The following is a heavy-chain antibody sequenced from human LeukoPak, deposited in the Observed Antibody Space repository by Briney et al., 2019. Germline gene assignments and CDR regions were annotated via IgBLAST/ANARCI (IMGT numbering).Heavy chain of an antibody. J-gene: IGHJ4*02. D-gene: IGHD2-2*01. CDR1: GITFSTYA. V-gene: IGHV3-23*01. CDR3: AKESVVRIIGFDY. CDR2: ISGSGGST. Sequence: PGGSLRLSCAASGITFSTYAMSWVRQAPGKGLEWVSGISGSGGSTYYADSVKGRFTISRDNSKNTVYLQMSSLRGEDTAVYYCAKESVVRIIGFDYWGQGTLVPVSS.